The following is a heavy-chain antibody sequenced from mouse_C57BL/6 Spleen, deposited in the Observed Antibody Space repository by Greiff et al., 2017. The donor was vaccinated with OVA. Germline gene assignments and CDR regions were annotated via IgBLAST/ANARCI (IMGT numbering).Heavy chain of an antibody. CDR3: AIYWGY. CDR1: GYAFTNYL. Sequence: QVQLQQSGAELVRPGPSVKVSCKASGYAFTNYLIEWVKQRPGQGLEWIGVINPGSGGTNYNEKFKGKATLTADKSSSTAYMQLSSLTSEDSAVYFCAIYWGYWGQGTTLTVSS. D-gene: IGHD2-1*01. V-gene: IGHV1-54*01. CDR2: INPGSGGT. J-gene: IGHJ2*01.